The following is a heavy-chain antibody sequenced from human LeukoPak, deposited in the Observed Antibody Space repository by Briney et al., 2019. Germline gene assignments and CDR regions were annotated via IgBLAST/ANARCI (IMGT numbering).Heavy chain of an antibody. CDR2: IYSSGNT. J-gene: IGHJ4*02. D-gene: IGHD3-22*01. CDR1: GGSISGYY. V-gene: IGHV4-4*07. CDR3: ARGKYDTSGYYQQFDF. Sequence: SETLSLTCVVSGGSISGYYWNWIRQSAGKGLEWIGRIYSSGNTTYNPSLESRVSMSVETSKKQLSLRLSSVIAADTAVYYCARGKYDTSGYYQQFDFWGQGTLVTVSS.